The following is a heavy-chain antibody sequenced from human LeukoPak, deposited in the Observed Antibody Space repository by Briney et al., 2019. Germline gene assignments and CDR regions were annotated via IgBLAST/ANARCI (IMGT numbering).Heavy chain of an antibody. D-gene: IGHD3-10*01. J-gene: IGHJ4*02. CDR1: GFTFSSYA. CDR2: INVSGGGT. V-gene: IGHV3-23*01. Sequence: PGGSLRLSCAASGFTFSSYAMSWVRQAPGKGLEWVSVINVSGGGTYYADSVKGRFTISRDNSKNTLYLQMNSLRADDTAVYYCARAKPKNMVRGLIMRRESRYYFDYWGQGTLVTVSS. CDR3: ARAKPKNMVRGLIMRRESRYYFDY.